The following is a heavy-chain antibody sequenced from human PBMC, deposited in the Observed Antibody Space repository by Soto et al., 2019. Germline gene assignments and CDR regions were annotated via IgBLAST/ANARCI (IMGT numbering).Heavy chain of an antibody. CDR3: SRVPLRDGIFSY. CDR2: INAGNGNT. V-gene: IGHV1-3*01. CDR1: GCTFTSYA. Sequence: SENVACKSSGCTFTSYAMHWVRQAPGQRLEWMGWINAGNGNTKYSQKFQGRVTITRDASASTAYMELSSLRSEDTAVYFCSRVPLRDGIFSYCGQGSLVT. D-gene: IGHD3-16*01. J-gene: IGHJ1*01.